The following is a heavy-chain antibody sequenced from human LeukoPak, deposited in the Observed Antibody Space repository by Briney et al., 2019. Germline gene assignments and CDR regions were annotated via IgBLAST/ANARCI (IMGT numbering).Heavy chain of an antibody. CDR1: GFTFSSYW. CDR2: IKQDGFEK. CDR3: ARYRGTGPIWTGYPDDAFHI. V-gene: IGHV3-7*01. D-gene: IGHD3/OR15-3a*01. Sequence: PGGSLRLSCAASGFTFSSYWMSWVRQAPGKGLEWVASIKQDGFEKYYVDSVKGRFTISRDNVKKSMFLQMNRLRADDTAVYHCARYRGTGPIWTGYPDDAFHIWGQGTKVTVSS. J-gene: IGHJ3*02.